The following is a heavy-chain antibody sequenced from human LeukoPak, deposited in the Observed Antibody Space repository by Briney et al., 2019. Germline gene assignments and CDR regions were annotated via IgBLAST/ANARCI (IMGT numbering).Heavy chain of an antibody. CDR2: IYSGGST. CDR3: ARGSSMIVVAPPDY. J-gene: IGHJ4*02. Sequence: PGGSLRLSCAASGFTVSSNYMSWVRQAPGKGLEWVSVIYSGGSTYYADSVKGRFTISRDNSKNTLYLQMNSLRAEDTAVYYCARGSSMIVVAPPDYWGQGTLVTVSS. D-gene: IGHD3-22*01. CDR1: GFTVSSNY. V-gene: IGHV3-53*01.